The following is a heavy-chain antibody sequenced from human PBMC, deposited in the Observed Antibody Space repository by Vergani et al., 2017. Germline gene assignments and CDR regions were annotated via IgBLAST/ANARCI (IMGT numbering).Heavy chain of an antibody. D-gene: IGHD5-24*01. CDR3: AFSPGPMATITWIDAFDI. CDR1: GGTFSSYA. CDR2: IIPIFGTA. J-gene: IGHJ3*02. Sequence: QVQLVQSGAEVKKPGSSVKVSCKASGGTFSSYAISWVRQAPGQGLEWMGGIIPIFGTANYAQKFQGRVTITADESTSTAYMELSSLRSEDTAVYYCAFSPGPMATITWIDAFDIWGQGTMVTVSS. V-gene: IGHV1-69*01.